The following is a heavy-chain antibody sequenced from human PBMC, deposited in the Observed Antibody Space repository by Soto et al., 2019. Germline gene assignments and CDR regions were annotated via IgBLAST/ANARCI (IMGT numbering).Heavy chain of an antibody. CDR1: GCVVSGYS. V-gene: IGHV3-30-3*01. D-gene: IGHD5-12*01. CDR2: ISYDGSNK. CDR3: ARYGVSSTEYTWIYGTYFVY. Sequence: AEAGCVVSGYSLHWVRQPQGKEMERVAVISYDGSNKYYADSVKGRFTISRDSTKQTLYLQMNSLRPDDTAMYYCARYGVSSTEYTWIYGTYFVYWGQRALVSVSS. J-gene: IGHJ4*02.